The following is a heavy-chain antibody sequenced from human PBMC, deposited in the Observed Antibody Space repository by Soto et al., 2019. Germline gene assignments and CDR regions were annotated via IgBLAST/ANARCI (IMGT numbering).Heavy chain of an antibody. Sequence: EVQLVESGGGLVKPGGSLRLSCAASGFTFSSYSMNWVRQAPGKGLEWVSSISSSSSYIYYADSVKGRFTISRDNAKNSLYLQMNSLRAEDTAVYYCSRDGKLERAFDIWGQGTMVTVSS. CDR3: SRDGKLERAFDI. CDR1: GFTFSSYS. D-gene: IGHD1-1*01. CDR2: ISSSSSYI. V-gene: IGHV3-21*01. J-gene: IGHJ3*02.